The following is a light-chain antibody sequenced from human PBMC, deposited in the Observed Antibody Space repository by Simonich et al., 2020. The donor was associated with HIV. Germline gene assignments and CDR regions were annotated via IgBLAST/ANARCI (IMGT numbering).Light chain of an antibody. V-gene: IGKV2-28*01. J-gene: IGKJ3*01. CDR2: LGS. CDR1: QSLLHSNGYNY. Sequence: DLVMTQSPLSLPVTPGEPATISCRSMQSLLHSNGYNYLYCYLQKQGQSPQLLIYLGSNRASGVPERFSGGGSGTDFILKISRVESEDVGVYYCMQALQTPCTFGPGTKVDIK. CDR3: MQALQTPCT.